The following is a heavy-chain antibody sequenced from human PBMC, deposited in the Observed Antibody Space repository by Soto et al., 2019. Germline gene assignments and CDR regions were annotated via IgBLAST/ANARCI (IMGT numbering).Heavy chain of an antibody. V-gene: IGHV4-34*01. D-gene: IGHD3-22*01. J-gene: IGHJ4*02. Sequence: QVQLQQWRAGLLKPSETLSLTCAVYGGSFSGYYWSWIRQPPGKGLEWIGEINHSGSTNYNPSLKSRVTISVDTSKNQFSLKLSSVTAADTAVYYCARGRRYDSSAYGYWAQGTLVTVSS. CDR3: ARGRRYDSSAYGY. CDR2: INHSGST. CDR1: GGSFSGYY.